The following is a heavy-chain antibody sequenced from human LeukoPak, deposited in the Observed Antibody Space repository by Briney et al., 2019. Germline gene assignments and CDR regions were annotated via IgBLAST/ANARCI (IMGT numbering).Heavy chain of an antibody. CDR3: ARENYDFWSGYPLSWFDP. Sequence: KPSETLSLTCIVSGGSIRSHYWSWIRQPPGKGLEWIGNLYYSGSTNYNPSLKSRVTISVDTSTNQFSLKVSSVTAADTAVYYCARENYDFWSGYPLSWFDPWGQGTLVTVSS. D-gene: IGHD3-3*01. J-gene: IGHJ5*02. CDR2: LYYSGST. V-gene: IGHV4-59*11. CDR1: GGSIRSHY.